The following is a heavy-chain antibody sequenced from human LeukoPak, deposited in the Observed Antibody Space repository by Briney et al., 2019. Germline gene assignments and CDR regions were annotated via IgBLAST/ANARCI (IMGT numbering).Heavy chain of an antibody. CDR1: GYTLTELS. CDR3: ARETSWFLDY. CDR2: FDPEDGET. D-gene: IGHD2-2*01. Sequence: GASVKVSCKVSGYTLTELSMHWVRQAPGKGLEWMGGFDPEDGETIYAQKFQGRVTMTRDMSTSTVYMELSSLRSEDTAVYYCARETSWFLDYWGQGTLVTVSS. V-gene: IGHV1-24*01. J-gene: IGHJ4*02.